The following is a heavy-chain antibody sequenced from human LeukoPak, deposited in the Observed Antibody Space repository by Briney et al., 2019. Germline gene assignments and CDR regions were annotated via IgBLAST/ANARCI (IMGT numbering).Heavy chain of an antibody. CDR1: GFTFSSYA. D-gene: IGHD3-22*01. J-gene: IGHJ4*02. CDR3: AREHRSMIVVVITTGGAGVFDY. Sequence: GRSLRLSCAASGFTFSSYAMHWVRQAPGKGLEWVAVISYDGSNKYYADSVEGRFTISRDNSKNTLYLQMNSLRAEDTAVYYCAREHRSMIVVVITTGGAGVFDYWGQGTLVTVSS. V-gene: IGHV3-30-3*01. CDR2: ISYDGSNK.